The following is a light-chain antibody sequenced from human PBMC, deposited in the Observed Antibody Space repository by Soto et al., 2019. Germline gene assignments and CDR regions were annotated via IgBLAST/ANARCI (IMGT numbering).Light chain of an antibody. J-gene: IGKJ1*01. Sequence: EIVLTQSPGTLSLSPLEIATLSFRASQSVSSSYLAWYQQKPGQAPRLLIYGASSRATGIPDRFSGSGSGTDFTLTISRLEPEDSAVYHCQQHGSSWWAFGHGTKVDIK. CDR1: QSVSSSY. CDR2: GAS. CDR3: QQHGSSWWA. V-gene: IGKV3-20*01.